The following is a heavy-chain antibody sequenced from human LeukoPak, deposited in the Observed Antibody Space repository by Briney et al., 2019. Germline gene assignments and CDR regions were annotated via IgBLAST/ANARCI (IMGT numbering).Heavy chain of an antibody. Sequence: GGSLRLSCAASGFTFSSYAMHWVRQAPGKGLEWVAVISYDGSNKYYADSVKGRFTISRDNSKNTLYLQMNSLRAEDTAVYYCARDRGYCSSTSSYALYYFDYWGQGTLVTVSS. V-gene: IGHV3-30*04. J-gene: IGHJ4*02. D-gene: IGHD2-2*03. CDR1: GFTFSSYA. CDR2: ISYDGSNK. CDR3: ARDRGYCSSTSSYALYYFDY.